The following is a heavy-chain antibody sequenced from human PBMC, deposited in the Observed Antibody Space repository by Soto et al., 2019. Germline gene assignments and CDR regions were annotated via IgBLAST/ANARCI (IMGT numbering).Heavy chain of an antibody. V-gene: IGHV3-30-3*01. J-gene: IGHJ3*02. D-gene: IGHD3-22*01. Sequence: GGSLRLCCAASGLTFCSYAMHWVRQAPGKGLEWVAVISYDGSNKYYADSVKGRFTISRDNSKNTLYLQMNSLRAEDTAVYYCARPMIGPFDIWGQGTMVTVSS. CDR3: ARPMIGPFDI. CDR2: ISYDGSNK. CDR1: GLTFCSYA.